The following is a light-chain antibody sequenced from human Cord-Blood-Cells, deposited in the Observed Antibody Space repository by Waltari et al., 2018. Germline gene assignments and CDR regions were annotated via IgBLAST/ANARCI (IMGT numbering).Light chain of an antibody. CDR3: SSYAGSNNWV. CDR1: SSDVGGYNY. J-gene: IGLJ3*02. CDR2: EVS. Sequence: QSALTQPPSASGSPGQSVTIPCTGTSSDVGGYNYVSWYPQHPGKAPKPMIYEVSKRPSGVPDRFSGSKSGNTASLTVSGLQAEDEADYYCSSYAGSNNWVFGGGTKLTVL. V-gene: IGLV2-8*01.